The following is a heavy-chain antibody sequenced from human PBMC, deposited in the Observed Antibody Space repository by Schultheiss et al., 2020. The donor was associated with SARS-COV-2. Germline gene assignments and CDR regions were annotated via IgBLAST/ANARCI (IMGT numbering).Heavy chain of an antibody. CDR1: GGSISSGDYY. Sequence: SQTLSLTCTVPGGSISSGDYYWGWLRQPPGTGLGWIGYIYYSGSTYYNPSLKSRVTISVDTSKNQFSLKLSSVTAADTAVYYCAGKDGGYCTNGVCRTYYYGMDVWGQGTTVTVSS. J-gene: IGHJ6*02. V-gene: IGHV4-31*03. D-gene: IGHD2-8*01. CDR3: AGKDGGYCTNGVCRTYYYGMDV. CDR2: IYYSGST.